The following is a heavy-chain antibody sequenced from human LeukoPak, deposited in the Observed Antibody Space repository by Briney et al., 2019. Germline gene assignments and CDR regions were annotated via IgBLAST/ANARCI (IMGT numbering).Heavy chain of an antibody. D-gene: IGHD3-10*01. V-gene: IGHV4-38-2*02. CDR3: ARDEVRGANFDY. Sequence: SETLSFTCTVSGYSISSGYYWGWIRQPPGKGLEWIGIIYHSGSTYYNPSLKSRVTISVDTSKNQFSLKLSSVSAADTAVYYCARDEVRGANFDYWGQGTLVTVSS. CDR2: IYHSGST. CDR1: GYSISSGYY. J-gene: IGHJ4*02.